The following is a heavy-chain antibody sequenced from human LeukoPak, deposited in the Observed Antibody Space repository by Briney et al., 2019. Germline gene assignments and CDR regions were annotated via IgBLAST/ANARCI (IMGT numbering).Heavy chain of an antibody. Sequence: GGSLRLSCEASGSTFSTFAMIWVRQPPGKGLEWVSSIFPSGGEIHYADSVRGRFTISRDNSKNTLYLQMNSLRVEDTAVYYCAKGGRITMLRGVQRDHYFDYWGQGALVTVSS. V-gene: IGHV3-23*01. CDR3: AKGGRITMLRGVQRDHYFDY. CDR1: GSTFSTFA. D-gene: IGHD3-10*01. CDR2: IFPSGGEI. J-gene: IGHJ4*02.